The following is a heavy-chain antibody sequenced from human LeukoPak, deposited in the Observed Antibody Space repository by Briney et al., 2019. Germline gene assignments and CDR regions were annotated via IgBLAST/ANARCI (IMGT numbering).Heavy chain of an antibody. J-gene: IGHJ3*01. V-gene: IGHV4-59*01. CDR2: INYSGST. CDR1: GGSMSSYY. CDR3: ARGANYGDYGLDAFDV. Sequence: PSETLSLTCTVSGGSMSSYYWSWIRQPPGERLEWIGYINYSGSTTYNPSLRSRVTMSIDTSKNQFSLKLTSVTAADTAVYHCARGANYGDYGLDAFDVXXQGTMVTVSS. D-gene: IGHD4-17*01.